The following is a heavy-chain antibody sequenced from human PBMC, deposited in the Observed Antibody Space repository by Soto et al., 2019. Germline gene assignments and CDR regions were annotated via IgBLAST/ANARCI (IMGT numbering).Heavy chain of an antibody. CDR1: GFTFNSYS. Sequence: GGSMRLSCAASGFTFNSYSMNWVRQAPGKGLEWVSYISSSSSTIYYADSVKGRFTISRDNAKNSLYLQMNSLRDEDTAVYYCARPEYSSSSYGMDVWGQGTTVTV. CDR3: ARPEYSSSSYGMDV. J-gene: IGHJ6*02. V-gene: IGHV3-48*02. D-gene: IGHD6-6*01. CDR2: ISSSSSTI.